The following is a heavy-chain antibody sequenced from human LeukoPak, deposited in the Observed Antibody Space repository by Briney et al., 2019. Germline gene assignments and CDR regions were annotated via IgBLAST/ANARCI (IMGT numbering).Heavy chain of an antibody. D-gene: IGHD6-6*01. CDR2: IRYDESHK. CDR1: GFTFSGYD. J-gene: IGHJ4*02. CDR3: VKTGSSSCGDY. V-gene: IGHV3-30*02. Sequence: GGSLRLSCAGSGFTFSGYDMYWVRQAPGKGLEWVAFIRYDESHKYYVDSVKGRFTISRDNSMNTMYLQMNSLRPDDTAVYVFVKTGSSSCGDYWVQGTLVTISS.